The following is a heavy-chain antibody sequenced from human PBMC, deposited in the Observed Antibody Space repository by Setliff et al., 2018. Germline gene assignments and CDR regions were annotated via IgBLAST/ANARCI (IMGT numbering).Heavy chain of an antibody. CDR1: GYTFTNFG. D-gene: IGHD3-22*01. Sequence: ASVKVSCKASGYTFTNFGISWVREAPGQGLEWMGWISASNGKTNYAQKFQGRVTMTTDTSTSTAYMDLRSLRSDDTAVYYCARINFYVSSGYYYASDNWGQGTLVTVSS. CDR3: ARINFYVSSGYYYASDN. V-gene: IGHV1-18*01. J-gene: IGHJ4*02. CDR2: ISASNGKT.